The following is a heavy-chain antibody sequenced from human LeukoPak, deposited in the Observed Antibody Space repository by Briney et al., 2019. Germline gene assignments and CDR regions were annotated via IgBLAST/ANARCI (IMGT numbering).Heavy chain of an antibody. CDR1: RFSFSNFG. CDR3: ATVGSVGNCNSASCSFDY. Sequence: GGSLRLSCAASRFSFSNFGMHWVRQAPGKGLEWVAFIRDDGSNNYYADSVKGRCTISRDNSKNTLYLQIDSLRAEDTAVYYCATVGSVGNCNSASCSFDYWGQGTLVTVPS. J-gene: IGHJ4*02. CDR2: IRDDGSNN. V-gene: IGHV3-30*02. D-gene: IGHD2/OR15-2a*01.